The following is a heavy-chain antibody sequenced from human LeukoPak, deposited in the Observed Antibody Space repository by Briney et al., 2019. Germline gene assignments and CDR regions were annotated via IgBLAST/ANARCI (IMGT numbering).Heavy chain of an antibody. D-gene: IGHD2-15*01. Sequence: PGGSLRLSCAASGFTFDDYGMSWVRQAPGKGLEWVSGINWNGGSTGYADSVKGRFTISRDSAKNSLYLQMNSLRAEDTALYHCARDGPYCSGGSCYFDYWGQGTLVTVSS. CDR2: INWNGGST. J-gene: IGHJ4*02. V-gene: IGHV3-20*01. CDR1: GFTFDDYG. CDR3: ARDGPYCSGGSCYFDY.